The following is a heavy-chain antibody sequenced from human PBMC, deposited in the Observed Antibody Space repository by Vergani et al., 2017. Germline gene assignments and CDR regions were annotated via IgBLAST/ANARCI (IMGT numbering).Heavy chain of an antibody. CDR2: VEDSGYF. Sequence: QVQLQESGPGLVRPSETLSLTCTVSGGSLSGYSWNWIRQTPGEGLEWIGYVEDSGYFNYNPSLKTRVSMSSDTSNNQFSLMLSSVTVADTAVYYCARSIVSRNPPDYFDNGVQGTLVTVSS. CDR1: GGSLSGYS. J-gene: IGHJ4*02. V-gene: IGHV4-59*01. D-gene: IGHD1-14*01. CDR3: ARSIVSRNPPDYFDN.